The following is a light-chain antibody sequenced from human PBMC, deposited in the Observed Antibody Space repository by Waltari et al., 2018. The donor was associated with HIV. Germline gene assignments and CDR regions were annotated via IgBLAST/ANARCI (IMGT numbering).Light chain of an antibody. CDR1: SSNIGNHY. J-gene: IGLJ2*01. V-gene: IGLV1-51*01. CDR2: DND. Sequence: QSVLTQPPSVPAAPGQKVSISCSGSSSNIGNHYVSWYQQFPGTAPKLLIYDNDNRPSGIPDRFSGSKPGTSAPLGVTGLQTGDEADYYCGTWDSSLRAVVFGGGTKLTVL. CDR3: GTWDSSLRAVV.